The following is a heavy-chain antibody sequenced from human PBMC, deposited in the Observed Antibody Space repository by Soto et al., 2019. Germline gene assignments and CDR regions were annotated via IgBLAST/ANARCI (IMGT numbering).Heavy chain of an antibody. CDR2: IKQDGSEK. Sequence: GGSLRLSCAASGFTFSSYWMSWVRQAPGKGLEWVANIKQDGSEKYYVDSVKGRFTISRDNAKNSLYLQMNSLRAEDTAVYYCARGSGSWHYYYYYMDVWGKGTTVTVSS. V-gene: IGHV3-7*01. CDR3: ARGSGSWHYYYYYMDV. CDR1: GFTFSSYW. J-gene: IGHJ6*03. D-gene: IGHD6-13*01.